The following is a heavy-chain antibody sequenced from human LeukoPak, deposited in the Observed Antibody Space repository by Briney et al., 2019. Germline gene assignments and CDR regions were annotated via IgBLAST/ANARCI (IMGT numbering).Heavy chain of an antibody. Sequence: GGSLRLSCAASGFTVSSNYTSWVRQAPGKGLEWVSVIYSGGSTYYADSVKGRFTISRDNAMNTVFLQMKSLRADDTGTYYCARFYFPEEHDRAWYEAHWGQGVLVTVS. CDR1: GFTVSSNY. V-gene: IGHV3-66*01. CDR3: ARFYFPEEHDRAWYEAH. CDR2: IYSGGST. J-gene: IGHJ4*02. D-gene: IGHD6-19*01.